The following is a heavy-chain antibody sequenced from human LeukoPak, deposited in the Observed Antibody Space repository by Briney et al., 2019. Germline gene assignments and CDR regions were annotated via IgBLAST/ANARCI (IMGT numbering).Heavy chain of an antibody. J-gene: IGHJ4*02. V-gene: IGHV1-2*04. Sequence: ASVKLFCEASIYTFTGYYMHWARHASGQGLEWMGWINPNRGGTNYAQKFQGWVTMTRDTSISTAYMELSRLRSDDTAVYYCARGSYHLDYWGQGTLVTVSS. CDR1: IYTFTGYY. CDR3: ARGSYHLDY. CDR2: INPNRGGT. D-gene: IGHD3-10*01.